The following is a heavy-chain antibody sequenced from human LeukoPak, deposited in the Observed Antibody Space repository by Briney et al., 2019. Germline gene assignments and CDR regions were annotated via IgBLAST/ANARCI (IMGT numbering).Heavy chain of an antibody. D-gene: IGHD6-19*01. V-gene: IGHV4-30-2*01. CDR3: ARASPSQWFDY. J-gene: IGHJ4*02. CDR2: IYHSGST. Sequence: SQNLPLTCTVSGGSISSGGYYWSWIRQPPGKGLEWIGYIYHSGSTYYNPSLESRVTISVDRSKNQFSLKLSSVTAADTAVYYCARASPSQWFDYWGQGTLVTVSS. CDR1: GGSISSGGYY.